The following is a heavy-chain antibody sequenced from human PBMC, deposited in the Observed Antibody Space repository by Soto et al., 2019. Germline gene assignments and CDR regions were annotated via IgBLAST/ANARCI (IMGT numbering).Heavy chain of an antibody. J-gene: IGHJ6*02. CDR1: GYSFTSYW. V-gene: IGHV5-51*01. Sequence: PLQSLKISWKGSGYSFTSYWIGWVRQMPGKVLEWMGIIYPGDSDTRYSPSFQGQVTISADKSISTAYLQLSSLKASDTPMYYCARTPQRYSYGFVDFYYGMDVWGQGTTVTVSS. CDR3: ARTPQRYSYGFVDFYYGMDV. D-gene: IGHD5-18*01. CDR2: IYPGDSDT.